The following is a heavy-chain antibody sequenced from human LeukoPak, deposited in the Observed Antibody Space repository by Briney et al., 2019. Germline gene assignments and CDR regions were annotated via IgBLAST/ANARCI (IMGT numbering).Heavy chain of an antibody. CDR2: IYYSGST. CDR1: GGSISSSSYY. V-gene: IGHV4-39*01. D-gene: IGHD3-3*01. Sequence: SETLSLTCTVSGGSISSSSYYWGWIRQPPGKGLEWIGSIYYSGSTYYNPSLKSRVTISVDTSKNQFSLKLSSVTAADTAVYYCARRLRFLEWLLTPLSDDYWGQGTLVTVSS. J-gene: IGHJ4*02. CDR3: ARRLRFLEWLLTPLSDDY.